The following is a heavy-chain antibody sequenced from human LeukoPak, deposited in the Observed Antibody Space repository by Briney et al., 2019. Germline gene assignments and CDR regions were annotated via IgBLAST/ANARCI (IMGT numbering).Heavy chain of an antibody. CDR1: GYSISSGYY. CDR2: IYYSGST. V-gene: IGHV4-38-2*02. Sequence: SETLSLTCTVSGYSISSGYYWGWIRQPPGKGLEWIGSIYYSGSTYYNPSLKSRVTISVDTSKNQFSLKLSSVTAADTAVYYCARDPSRDSSGPYYFDYWGQGTLVTVSS. D-gene: IGHD3-22*01. J-gene: IGHJ4*02. CDR3: ARDPSRDSSGPYYFDY.